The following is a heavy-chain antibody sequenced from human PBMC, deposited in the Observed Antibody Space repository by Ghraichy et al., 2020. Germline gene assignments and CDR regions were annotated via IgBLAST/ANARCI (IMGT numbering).Heavy chain of an antibody. J-gene: IGHJ3*02. CDR2: IYYSGST. CDR3: ARDPSTVTMHDAFDI. D-gene: IGHD4-11*01. CDR1: GGSISSSSHY. V-gene: IGHV4-39*07. Sequence: SETLSLTCTVSGGSISSSSHYWGWIRQPPGKGLEWIGSIYYSGSTYSNSSLKSRVTISVDTSKNQFSLKLSSVTAADTALYYCARDPSTVTMHDAFDIWGQGTMVTVSS.